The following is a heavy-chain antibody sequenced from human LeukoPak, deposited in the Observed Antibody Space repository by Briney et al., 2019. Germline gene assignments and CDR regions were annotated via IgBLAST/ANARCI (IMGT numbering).Heavy chain of an antibody. CDR1: GLTFSNYA. V-gene: IGHV3-23*01. CDR2: LTGGGDFT. D-gene: IGHD5-24*01. Sequence: GGSLRLSCGASGLTFSNYAMYWVRQAPGKGLEWVSGLTGGGDFTYYADSVKGRFTISRDNSKNTLYLEMNSLRADDTAVYYCAKRGNTISFFDPWGQGTLVTVSS. J-gene: IGHJ5*02. CDR3: AKRGNTISFFDP.